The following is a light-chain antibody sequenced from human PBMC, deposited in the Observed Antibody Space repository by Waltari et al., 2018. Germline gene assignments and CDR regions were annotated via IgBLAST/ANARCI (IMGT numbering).Light chain of an antibody. CDR1: QSVGRS. CDR2: DAS. CDR3: QHYVRLPAT. V-gene: IGKV3-20*01. Sequence: EIVLTQSPGTLSLSPGERATLACRASQSVGRSLAWYQQKPGQAPRLLIYDASRRATGIPDRFSGSRSGTDFSLTISRLEPEDFAVYYCQHYVRLPATFGQGTKVEI. J-gene: IGKJ1*01.